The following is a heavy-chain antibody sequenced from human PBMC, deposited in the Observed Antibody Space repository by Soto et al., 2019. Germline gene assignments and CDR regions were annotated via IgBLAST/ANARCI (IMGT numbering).Heavy chain of an antibody. CDR3: ARDQAVSWYFDL. J-gene: IGHJ2*01. CDR2: INFSGTT. CDR1: GDSISTYY. V-gene: IGHV4-4*07. D-gene: IGHD6-19*01. Sequence: QVQLQESGPGLVKPSETLSLTRTVSGDSISTYYWSWIRQPAGKGLEWIGRINFSGTTNYTPSLRSRVTMSVNTSKNQFSLRLTSVTAADTAVYYCARDQAVSWYFDLWGRGTLVTVSS.